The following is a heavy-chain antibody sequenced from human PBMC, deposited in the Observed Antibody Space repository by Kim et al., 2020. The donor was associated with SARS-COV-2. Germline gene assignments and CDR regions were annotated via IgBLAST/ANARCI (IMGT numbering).Heavy chain of an antibody. J-gene: IGHJ5*02. CDR3: ARDGDPERVGWFDP. D-gene: IGHD7-27*01. V-gene: IGHV1-69*01. Sequence: AQKFQGRVTITADESTSTAYMELSSLRSEDTAVYYCARDGDPERVGWFDPWGQGTLVTVSS.